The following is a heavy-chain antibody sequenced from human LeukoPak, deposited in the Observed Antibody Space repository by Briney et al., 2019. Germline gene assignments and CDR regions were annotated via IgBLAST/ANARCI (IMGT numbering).Heavy chain of an antibody. CDR2: SHPINSDT. J-gene: IGHJ5*01. CDR1: GFNFTAYW. D-gene: IGHD3-22*01. Sequence: KVGESLKISCKGSGFNFTAYWIAWVRQMPGKGLEWMGISHPINSDTKYSPSFQSQVTISADKSSSTAYLQWNSLKASDTAMYYCARHQYYYDSSGNYGWFDSWGQGALVTVSS. CDR3: ARHQYYYDSSGNYGWFDS. V-gene: IGHV5-51*01.